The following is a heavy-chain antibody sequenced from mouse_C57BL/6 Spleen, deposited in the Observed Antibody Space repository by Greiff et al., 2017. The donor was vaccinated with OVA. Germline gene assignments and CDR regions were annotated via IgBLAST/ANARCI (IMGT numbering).Heavy chain of an antibody. V-gene: IGHV1-26*01. CDR3: ARAGSSPPYYAMDY. D-gene: IGHD1-1*01. J-gene: IGHJ4*01. CDR2: INPNNGGT. CDR1: GYTFTDYY. Sequence: EVQLQQSGPELVKPGASVKISCKASGYTFTDYYMNWVKQSHGKSLEWIGDINPNNGGTSYNQKFKGKATLTVDKSSSTAYMELRSLTSEDSAVYYCARAGSSPPYYAMDYWGQGTSVTVSS.